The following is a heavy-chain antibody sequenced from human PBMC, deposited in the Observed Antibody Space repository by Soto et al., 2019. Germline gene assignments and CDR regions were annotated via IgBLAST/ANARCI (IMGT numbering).Heavy chain of an antibody. CDR1: GGSISSYY. Sequence: SETLSLTCTVSGGSISSYYWSWIRQPPGKGLEWIGYIYYSGSTNYNPSLKSRVTISVDTSKNQFSLKLSSVTAADTAVYYCARAPVIAAAGTIERVWFDPWGQGTLVTVSS. J-gene: IGHJ5*02. CDR3: ARAPVIAAAGTIERVWFDP. V-gene: IGHV4-59*01. CDR2: IYYSGST. D-gene: IGHD6-13*01.